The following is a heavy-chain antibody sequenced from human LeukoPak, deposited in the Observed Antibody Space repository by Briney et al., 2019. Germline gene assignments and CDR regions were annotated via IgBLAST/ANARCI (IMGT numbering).Heavy chain of an antibody. CDR3: ARAKSGYSFDY. CDR2: IIPIFGTA. D-gene: IGHD5-18*01. Sequence: ASVKVSCKASEGTFSSYAISWVRQAPGQGLEWMGGIIPIFGTANYAQKFQGRVTITTDESTSTAYMELSSLRSEDTAVYYCARAKSGYSFDYWGQGTLVTVSS. J-gene: IGHJ4*02. CDR1: EGTFSSYA. V-gene: IGHV1-69*05.